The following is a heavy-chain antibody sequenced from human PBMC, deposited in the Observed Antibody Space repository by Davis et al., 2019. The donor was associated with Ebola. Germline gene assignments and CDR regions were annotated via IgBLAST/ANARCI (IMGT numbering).Heavy chain of an antibody. CDR2: IYYSGST. Sequence: PGGSLRLSCTVSGGSISSHYWSWIRQPPGKGLEWIGYIYYSGSTNYNPSLKSRVTISVDTSKNQFSLKLSSVTAADTAVYYCARLYSSSWYKMVGFDYWGQGTLVTVSS. V-gene: IGHV4-59*11. CDR3: ARLYSSSWYKMVGFDY. J-gene: IGHJ4*02. CDR1: GGSISSHY. D-gene: IGHD6-13*01.